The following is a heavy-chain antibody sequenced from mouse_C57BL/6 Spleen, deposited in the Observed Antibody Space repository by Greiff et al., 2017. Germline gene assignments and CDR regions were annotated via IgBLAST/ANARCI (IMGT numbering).Heavy chain of an antibody. CDR1: GYTFTSYW. CDR3: ASQIYVGDYWYVYF. CDR2: IDPSDSYT. D-gene: IGHD2-3*01. Sequence: QVQLQQPGAELVRPGTSVKLSCKASGYTFTSYWMHWVKQRPGQGLEWIGVIDPSDSYTNYNQQFKGKATLTVDTSSSTAYMQLSSLTSEASAVYYCASQIYVGDYWYVYFWGTGTSVTVSS. J-gene: IGHJ1*03. V-gene: IGHV1-59*01.